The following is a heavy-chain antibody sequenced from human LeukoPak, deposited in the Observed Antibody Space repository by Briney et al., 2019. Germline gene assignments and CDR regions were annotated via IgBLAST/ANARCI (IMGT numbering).Heavy chain of an antibody. D-gene: IGHD3-22*01. Sequence: GGSLRLSCAASGFTVSSNYMSWVRQAPGKGLEWVSVTYTGGSTNYADSVKGRFTISRDNAKNSLYLQMNSLRAEDTAVYYCASSNYYDSSGPWYYFDYWGQGTLVTVSS. CDR3: ASSNYYDSSGPWYYFDY. J-gene: IGHJ4*02. V-gene: IGHV3-66*01. CDR1: GFTVSSNY. CDR2: TYTGGST.